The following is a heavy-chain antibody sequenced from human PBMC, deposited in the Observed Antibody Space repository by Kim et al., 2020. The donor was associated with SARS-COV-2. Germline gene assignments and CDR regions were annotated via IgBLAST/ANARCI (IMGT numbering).Heavy chain of an antibody. CDR3: ARQTKTRDPYYFDY. Sequence: SETLSLTCTVSGGSISSSDYYWGWIRQPPGKGLEWIGSIYYSGSTYYNPSLKSRVSISVDTSKNQFSLKLSSVTAADTAVYYCARQTKTRDPYYFDYWGQGTLVTVSS. J-gene: IGHJ4*02. CDR2: IYYSGST. V-gene: IGHV4-39*01. D-gene: IGHD2-2*01. CDR1: GGSISSSDYY.